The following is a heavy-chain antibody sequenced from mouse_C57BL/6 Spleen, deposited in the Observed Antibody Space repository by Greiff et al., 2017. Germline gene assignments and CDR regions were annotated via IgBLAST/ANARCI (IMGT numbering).Heavy chain of an antibody. CDR1: GYAFSSYW. CDR2: IYPGDGDT. CDR3: ASELGEYYAMDY. D-gene: IGHD4-1*01. Sequence: VQLQQSGAELVKPGASVKISCKASGYAFSSYWMNWVKQRPGKGLEWIGQIYPGDGDTNYNGKFKGKATLTADKSSSTAYMQLSSLTSEDSAVYFCASELGEYYAMDYWGQGTSVTVSS. J-gene: IGHJ4*01. V-gene: IGHV1-80*01.